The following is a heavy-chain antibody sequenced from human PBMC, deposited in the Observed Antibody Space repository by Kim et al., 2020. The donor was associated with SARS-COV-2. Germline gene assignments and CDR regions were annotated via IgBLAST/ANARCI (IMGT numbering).Heavy chain of an antibody. J-gene: IGHJ4*02. CDR1: GGSISSGGYS. CDR2: IYHSGST. D-gene: IGHD3-16*01. Sequence: SETLSLTCAVSGGSISSGGYSWSWIRQPPGKGLEWIGYIYHSGSTYYNPSLKSRVTISVDRSKNQFSLKLSSVTAADTAVYYCARLRLGWSGIDYWGQGTLVTVSS. V-gene: IGHV4-30-2*01. CDR3: ARLRLGWSGIDY.